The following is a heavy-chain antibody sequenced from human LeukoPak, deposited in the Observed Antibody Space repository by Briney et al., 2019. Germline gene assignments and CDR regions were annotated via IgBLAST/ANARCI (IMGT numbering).Heavy chain of an antibody. J-gene: IGHJ6*02. V-gene: IGHV1-69*02. CDR1: GGTFSSYT. D-gene: IGHD2-8*01. CDR3: ARGMVECTNGVCYTNYYGMDV. Sequence: GASVKVSCKASGGTFSSYTISWVRQAPGQGLEWMGRIIPILGIANYAQKFQGRVTITADKSTSTAYMELSSLRSEDTAVYYCARGMVECTNGVCYTNYYGMDVWGQGTTVTVSS. CDR2: IIPILGIA.